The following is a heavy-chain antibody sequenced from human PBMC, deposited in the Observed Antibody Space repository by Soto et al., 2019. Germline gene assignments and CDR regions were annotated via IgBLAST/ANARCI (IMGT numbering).Heavy chain of an antibody. Sequence: SVKVSCKASGYTFTYRYLHWVRQAPGQALEWMGWITPFNGNTNYAQKFQDRVTITRDRSMSTAYMELSSLRSEDTAMYYCARSGWELLSDAFDIWGQGTMVTVSS. CDR3: ARSGWELLSDAFDI. J-gene: IGHJ3*02. D-gene: IGHD1-26*01. CDR1: GYTFTYRY. V-gene: IGHV1-45*02. CDR2: ITPFNGNT.